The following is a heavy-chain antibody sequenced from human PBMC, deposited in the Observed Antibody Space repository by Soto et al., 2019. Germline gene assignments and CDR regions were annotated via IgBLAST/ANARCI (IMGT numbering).Heavy chain of an antibody. D-gene: IGHD3-22*01. Sequence: ASVKVSCKASGYTFISYGLSWVRQAPGQGLEWVGWINTNKGNTNSAQKFQGRVTMTTDTSTSTAYVDLTGLRSDDTAVYYCARDGLLIQSWSTTGMDVWGQGTTVTVSS. V-gene: IGHV1-18*01. J-gene: IGHJ6*02. CDR3: ARDGLLIQSWSTTGMDV. CDR2: INTNKGNT. CDR1: GYTFISYG.